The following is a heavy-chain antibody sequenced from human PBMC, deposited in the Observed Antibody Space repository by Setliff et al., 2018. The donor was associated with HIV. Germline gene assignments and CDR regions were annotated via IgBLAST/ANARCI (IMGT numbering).Heavy chain of an antibody. Sequence: PSETLSLTCAVSGVSISSRNYYWGWIRQPPDKGLEWIGSFHYSGSTYFNPSLKSRVSISTDTSKNQFSLKLTSVTAADTAVYYCASRDTSRYFDDYWGQGTLVTVSS. D-gene: IGHD3-22*01. J-gene: IGHJ4*02. V-gene: IGHV4-39*07. CDR1: GVSISSRNYY. CDR2: FHYSGST. CDR3: ASRDTSRYFDDY.